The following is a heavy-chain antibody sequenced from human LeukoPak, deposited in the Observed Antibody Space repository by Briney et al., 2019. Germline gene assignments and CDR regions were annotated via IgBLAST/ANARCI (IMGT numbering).Heavy chain of an antibody. CDR3: ARDQEGGHDY. V-gene: IGHV1-69*04. D-gene: IGHD6-25*01. CDR2: IIPILGIA. Sequence: GASVKVSCKASGGTFSSCAISWVRQAPGQGLEWMGRIIPILGIANYAQKFQGRGTITADKSTSTAYMELSSLRSEDTAVYYCARDQEGGHDYWGQGTLVTVSS. CDR1: GGTFSSCA. J-gene: IGHJ4*02.